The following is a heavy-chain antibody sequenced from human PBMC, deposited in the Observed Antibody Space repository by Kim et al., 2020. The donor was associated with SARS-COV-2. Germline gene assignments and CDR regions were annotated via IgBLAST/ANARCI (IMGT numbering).Heavy chain of an antibody. Sequence: SETLSLTRTVSGGSINNYYWNWIRQPAGKGPEWIGRIYTSGSTSYNPSLKSRVTMSIDTSKNQFSLNLSSVTAADTAIYYCARDSFKSSFDYWGQGTLVTVSS. CDR3: ARDSFKSSFDY. V-gene: IGHV4-4*07. CDR1: GGSINNYY. D-gene: IGHD6-6*01. CDR2: IYTSGST. J-gene: IGHJ4*02.